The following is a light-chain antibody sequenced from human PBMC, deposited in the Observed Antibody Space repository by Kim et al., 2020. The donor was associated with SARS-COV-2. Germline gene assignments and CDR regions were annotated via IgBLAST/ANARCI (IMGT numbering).Light chain of an antibody. Sequence: SYELTQPPSVSVSPGQTASIPCSGDELGDKYASWYQQKPGQSPVLVIYHGNKRPSGIPERFSGSNSGNTATLTISGTQAMDEADYYCQAWDSSTVVFGGGTQLTVL. CDR2: HGN. V-gene: IGLV3-1*01. CDR1: ELGDKY. J-gene: IGLJ2*01. CDR3: QAWDSSTVV.